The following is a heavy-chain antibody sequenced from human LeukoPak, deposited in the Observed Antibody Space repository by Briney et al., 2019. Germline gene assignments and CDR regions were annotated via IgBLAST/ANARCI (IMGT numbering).Heavy chain of an antibody. CDR3: SAEGVVTPFPVVDY. CDR1: GFTFSSYE. CDR2: ISSSGSTI. Sequence: GGSLRLSCAASGFTFSSYEMNWVRQAPGKGLEWVSYISSSGSTIYYADSVKGRFTISRDNAKNSLYLQMNSLRAEDTAVYYCSAEGVVTPFPVVDYWGQGTLVTVSS. V-gene: IGHV3-48*03. D-gene: IGHD4-23*01. J-gene: IGHJ4*02.